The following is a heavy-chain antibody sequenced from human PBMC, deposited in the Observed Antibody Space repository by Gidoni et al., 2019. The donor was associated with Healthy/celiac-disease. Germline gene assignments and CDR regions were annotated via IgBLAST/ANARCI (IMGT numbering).Heavy chain of an antibody. J-gene: IGHJ4*02. Sequence: QVQSQPRVAAPLKHSAPLSLSSRVHVGSFSGYYWAWLRQPPGTGLEWIGEINHSGSTNYNPSLKSPVTISVDTSKNQFSLKLRSVTAADTAVYYCARGQGYSRSWYDYWGQGTLVTVSS. CDR1: VGSFSGYY. CDR3: ARGQGYSRSWYDY. V-gene: IGHV4-34*01. CDR2: INHSGST. D-gene: IGHD6-13*01.